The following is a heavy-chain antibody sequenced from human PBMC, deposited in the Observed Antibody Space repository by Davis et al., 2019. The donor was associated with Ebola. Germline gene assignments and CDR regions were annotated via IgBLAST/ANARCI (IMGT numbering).Heavy chain of an antibody. Sequence: MPSETLSLTCTVSGGSVSGYYWSWIRQPPGKGLEWIAYIYYSGSTSYNPSLKSRVAISVDTSKNQFSLKLNSVTAADTAVYYCARSLYSSGLPSLGYWGQGTLVTVSS. V-gene: IGHV4-59*08. CDR1: GGSVSGYY. CDR3: ARSLYSSGLPSLGY. J-gene: IGHJ4*02. CDR2: IYYSGST. D-gene: IGHD6-19*01.